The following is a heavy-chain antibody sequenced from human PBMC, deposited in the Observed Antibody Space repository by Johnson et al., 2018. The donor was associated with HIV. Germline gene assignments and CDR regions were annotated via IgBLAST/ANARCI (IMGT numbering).Heavy chain of an antibody. Sequence: VQLVESGGGVVQPGRSLRLSCAASGFTFSSYAMHWVRQAPGKGLEWVAVISYDGSEKLFADSVKGRFTISRDSSKNTLYLQMNSLRDEDTAVYYCATGVGAKTLTDAFDIWGQGTMVTVSS. J-gene: IGHJ3*02. CDR2: ISYDGSEK. V-gene: IGHV3-30*04. CDR1: GFTFSSYA. D-gene: IGHD1-26*01. CDR3: ATGVGAKTLTDAFDI.